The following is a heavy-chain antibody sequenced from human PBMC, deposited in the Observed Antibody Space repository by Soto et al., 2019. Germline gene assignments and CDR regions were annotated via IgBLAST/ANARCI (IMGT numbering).Heavy chain of an antibody. CDR3: AGRSGYWSSTSCYWSYYYGMDV. J-gene: IGHJ6*02. CDR2: IYHSGST. V-gene: IGHV4-4*02. Sequence: QVQLQESGPGLVKPSGTLSLTCAVSGGSISSSNWWSWVRQPPGKGLEWIGDIYHSGSTNYNPSRHSRVTTSVHTAKTQLSLTRSSVAAAGKAVYYCAGRSGYWSSTSCYWSYYYGMDVRGQVTTVTVSS. CDR1: GGSISSSNW. D-gene: IGHD2-2*03.